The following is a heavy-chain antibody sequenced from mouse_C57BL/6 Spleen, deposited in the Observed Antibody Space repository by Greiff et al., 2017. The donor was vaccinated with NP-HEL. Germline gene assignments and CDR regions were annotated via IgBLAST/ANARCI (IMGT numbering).Heavy chain of an antibody. CDR1: GYTFTSYW. J-gene: IGHJ2*01. CDR3: AISLDDGYVDY. V-gene: IGHV1-74*01. CDR2: LHPSDSDT. Sequence: QVQLQQPGAELVKPGASVKVSCKASGYTFTSYWMHWVKQRPGQGLEWIGRLHPSDSDTNYNQKFKGKATLTVDKSSSTAYMQLSSLTSEDSAVYYCAISLDDGYVDYWGQGTTLTVSS. D-gene: IGHD2-3*01.